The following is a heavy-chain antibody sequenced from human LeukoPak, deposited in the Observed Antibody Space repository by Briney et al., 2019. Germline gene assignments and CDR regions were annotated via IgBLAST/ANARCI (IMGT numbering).Heavy chain of an antibody. J-gene: IGHJ4*02. D-gene: IGHD6-19*01. V-gene: IGHV4-39*07. Sequence: SETLSLTCTVSGGSISSSSYYWGWIRQPPGKGLEWIGSIYYSGSTNYNPSLKSRVTISVDTSKNQFSLRLSSVTAADTAVYFCAREHRWLSQTLPGDSWGQGSLVTVCS. CDR2: IYYSGST. CDR3: AREHRWLSQTLPGDS. CDR1: GGSISSSSYY.